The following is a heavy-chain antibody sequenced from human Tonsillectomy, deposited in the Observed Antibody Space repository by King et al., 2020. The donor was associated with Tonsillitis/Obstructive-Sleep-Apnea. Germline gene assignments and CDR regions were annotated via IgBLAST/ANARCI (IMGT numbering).Heavy chain of an antibody. V-gene: IGHV4-39*01. D-gene: IGHD3-16*01. J-gene: IGHJ4*02. CDR1: GGSISSNSYY. Sequence: LQLQESGPGLVKPSETLSLTCTVSGGSISSNSYYWGWIRQPPGKGLEWIGSIYFSGNTYYNPSLQSRFTISVDTSKNQFSLKLSSVTAADMAVYYCARLGALGGWFDYWGQGTLVTVSS. CDR2: IYFSGNT. CDR3: ARLGALGGWFDY.